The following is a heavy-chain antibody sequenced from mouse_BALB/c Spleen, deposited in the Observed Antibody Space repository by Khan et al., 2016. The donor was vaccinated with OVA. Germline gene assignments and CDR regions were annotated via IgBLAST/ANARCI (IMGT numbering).Heavy chain of an antibody. V-gene: IGHV7-3*02. CDR2: IRKKASGYTT. Sequence: EVQLQESGGGLVQPGGSLRLSCATSGFTFTDYYMNWVRQPSGKALEWLGFIRKKASGYTTEYSPSVKGRFTISRDNSQCILYLQMNTLRAEDSATYSCAAVEYGYGFAYWGQGSLVTVSA. CDR3: AAVEYGYGFAY. CDR1: GFTFTDYY. D-gene: IGHD1-2*01. J-gene: IGHJ3*01.